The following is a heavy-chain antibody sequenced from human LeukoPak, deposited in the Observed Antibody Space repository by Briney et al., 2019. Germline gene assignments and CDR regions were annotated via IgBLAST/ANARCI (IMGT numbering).Heavy chain of an antibody. CDR1: GFTFSSYE. CDR2: ISSSGSTI. CDR3: ARVHGGYPFDY. V-gene: IGHV3-48*03. J-gene: IGHJ4*02. D-gene: IGHD2-15*01. Sequence: PGGSLRLSCAASGFTFSSYEMNWVRQAPGKGLEWVSYISSSGSTIYYADSVKGRFTISRDNAKNSLYLQMISLRAEDTAVYYCARVHGGYPFDYWGQGTLVTVSS.